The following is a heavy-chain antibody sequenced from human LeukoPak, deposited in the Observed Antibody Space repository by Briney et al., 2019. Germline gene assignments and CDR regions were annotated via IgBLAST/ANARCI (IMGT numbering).Heavy chain of an antibody. CDR1: GFTFSSYA. CDR3: ARDGASIDDQYYGLDV. D-gene: IGHD1-1*01. Sequence: GSLRLSCVASGFTFSSYAMSWVRQAPGKGLESVSSIRSNSRGINYADSVKGRFTISRDNDKNTVFLEMNSLRAEDTAVYYCARDGASIDDQYYGLDVWGQGTTVTVSS. V-gene: IGHV3-21*06. J-gene: IGHJ6*02. CDR2: IRSNSRGI.